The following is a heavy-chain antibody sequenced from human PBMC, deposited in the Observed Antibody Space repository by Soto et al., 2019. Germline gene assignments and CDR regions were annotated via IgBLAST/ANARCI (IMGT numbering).Heavy chain of an antibody. Sequence: EVQLIESGGGLVQPGRSLRLSCAASGFTFEDFDMHWVRQPPGKGLEWVSTITWNNDRIAYADSVKGRVSIPRDNAKKSLYLQMNSLRPEDTALYYWVKDRGWNYNFDYWGQGTLVTVSS. CDR1: GFTFEDFD. CDR3: VKDRGWNYNFDY. J-gene: IGHJ4*02. V-gene: IGHV3-9*01. CDR2: ITWNNDRI. D-gene: IGHD1-7*01.